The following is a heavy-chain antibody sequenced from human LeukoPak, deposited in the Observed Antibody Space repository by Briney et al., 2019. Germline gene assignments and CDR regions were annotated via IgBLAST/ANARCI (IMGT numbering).Heavy chain of an antibody. J-gene: IGHJ5*02. CDR3: ARQSGSYGYNWFDP. D-gene: IGHD1-26*01. V-gene: IGHV4-39*01. CDR2: IYYSGST. CDR1: GGSISSGGYY. Sequence: PSQTLSLTCTVSGGSISSGGYYWAWIRQPPGKGLEWIGSIYYSGSTHYNPSLKSRVTVSVDTSKNQFSLKLNSVTAADTAVYYCARQSGSYGYNWFDPWGQGTLVTVSS.